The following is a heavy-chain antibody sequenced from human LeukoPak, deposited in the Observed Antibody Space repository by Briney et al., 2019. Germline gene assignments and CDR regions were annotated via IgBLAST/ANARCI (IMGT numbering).Heavy chain of an antibody. CDR3: ARGGHYDSSGYYVHWFDP. Sequence: VASVKVSCKASGGTFSSYAISWVRQAPGQGLEWMGGIIPIFGTANYAQKFQGRVTITTDESTSTAYMELSSLRSEDTAVYYCARGGHYDSSGYYVHWFDPWGQGTLVTVSS. CDR1: GGTFSSYA. D-gene: IGHD3-22*01. V-gene: IGHV1-69*05. CDR2: IIPIFGTA. J-gene: IGHJ5*02.